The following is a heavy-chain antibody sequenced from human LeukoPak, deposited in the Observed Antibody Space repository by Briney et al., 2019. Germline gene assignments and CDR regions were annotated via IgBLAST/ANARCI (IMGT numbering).Heavy chain of an antibody. Sequence: ASVKVSCAASGYTFTSYDISWVRQATGQGLEWMGWMNPNSGNAGYAQRFQGRVTMTRNNSISTAHMELTSLRSEDTAVYYCATGALVGAGGPYYYYGMGVWGQGTTVTVSS. CDR3: ATGALVGAGGPYYYYGMGV. CDR2: MNPNSGNA. J-gene: IGHJ6*02. D-gene: IGHD1-26*01. CDR1: GYTFTSYD. V-gene: IGHV1-8*01.